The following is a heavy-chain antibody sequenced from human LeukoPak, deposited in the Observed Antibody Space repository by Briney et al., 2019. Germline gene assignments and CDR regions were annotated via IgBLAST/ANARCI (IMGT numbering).Heavy chain of an antibody. CDR2: IYYDGST. CDR1: GGSISSYY. J-gene: IGHJ6*02. D-gene: IGHD3-16*01. V-gene: IGHV4-59*13. CDR3: ARDRYLLGDYGMDV. Sequence: SDTLSLTRTVSGGSISSYYWNGIRHPPGKGREGIGYIYYDGSTNYNPSLKSRVTISLDTSKNQFSLKLTSVTAADTAIYYCARDRYLLGDYGMDVWGQGTTVTVSS.